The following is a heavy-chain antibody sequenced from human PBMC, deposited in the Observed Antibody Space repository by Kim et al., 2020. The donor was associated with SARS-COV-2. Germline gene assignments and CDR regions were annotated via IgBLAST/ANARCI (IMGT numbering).Heavy chain of an antibody. CDR1: GFTFSSYA. Sequence: GGSLRLSCAASGFTFSSYAMHWVRQAPGKGLEWVAVISYDGSNKYYADSVKGRFTISRDNSKNTLYLQMNSPRAEDTAVYYCARDLDSSSWYRAPNYYYYGMDVWRQGTTVTVS. D-gene: IGHD6-13*01. J-gene: IGHJ6*02. CDR2: ISYDGSNK. CDR3: ARDLDSSSWYRAPNYYYYGMDV. V-gene: IGHV3-30-3*01.